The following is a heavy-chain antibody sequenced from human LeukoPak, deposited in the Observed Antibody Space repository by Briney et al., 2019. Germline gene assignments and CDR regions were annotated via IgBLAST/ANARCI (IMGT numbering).Heavy chain of an antibody. V-gene: IGHV4-39*07. CDR2: IYYSGST. Sequence: PSETLSLTCTVSGGSISSSGYYWDWIRQPPEKGLEWIGSIYYSGSTYYNPSLKSRVTISVDTSKNQFSLKLSSVTAADTAVYYCARTNCSSTSCYAGCDYWGQGTLATVSS. CDR1: GGSISSSGYY. J-gene: IGHJ4*02. D-gene: IGHD2-2*01. CDR3: ARTNCSSTSCYAGCDY.